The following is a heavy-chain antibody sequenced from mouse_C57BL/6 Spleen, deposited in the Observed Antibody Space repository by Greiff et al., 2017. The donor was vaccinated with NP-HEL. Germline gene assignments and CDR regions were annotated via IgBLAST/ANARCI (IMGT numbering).Heavy chain of an antibody. CDR1: GFTFSSYA. D-gene: IGHD1-1*01. CDR2: ISDGGSYT. J-gene: IGHJ1*03. Sequence: EVMLVESGGGLVKPGGSLKFSCAASGFTFSSYAMSWVRQTPEKRLEWVATISDGGSYTYYPDNVKGRFTISRDNAKNELYLQMSHLKSEDTAMYYGARGYYGSSYWYFGVWGTGATVTVSS. CDR3: ARGYYGSSYWYFGV. V-gene: IGHV5-4*03.